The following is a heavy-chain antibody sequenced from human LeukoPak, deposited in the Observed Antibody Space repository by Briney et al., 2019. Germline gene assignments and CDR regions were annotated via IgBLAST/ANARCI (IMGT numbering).Heavy chain of an antibody. J-gene: IGHJ4*02. D-gene: IGHD6-13*01. CDR2: ISGSGGST. CDR1: GFTFSSYA. Sequence: GGSLRLSCAASGFTFSSYAMSWVRQAPGKGLEWVSAISGSGGSTYYADSVKGRFTISRDNSKNTLYLQMNSLRAEDTAVYYCARSYSSSWYYYWGQGTLVTVSS. V-gene: IGHV3-23*01. CDR3: ARSYSSSWYYY.